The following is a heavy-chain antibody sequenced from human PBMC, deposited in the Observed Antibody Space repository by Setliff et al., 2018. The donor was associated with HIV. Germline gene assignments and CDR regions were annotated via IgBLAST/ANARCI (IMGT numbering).Heavy chain of an antibody. CDR2: ISGSAGTT. CDR3: AREGFSGWYLNY. V-gene: IGHV3-23*01. J-gene: IGHJ4*02. D-gene: IGHD6-19*01. Sequence: GGSLRLSCAASGFTFSNYAMSWVRQAPGKGLEWVSGISGSAGTTYYADSVKGRFTISRDNSKNTLYLQINSLRAEDTALYYCAREGFSGWYLNYWGQGTLVTVSS. CDR1: GFTFSNYA.